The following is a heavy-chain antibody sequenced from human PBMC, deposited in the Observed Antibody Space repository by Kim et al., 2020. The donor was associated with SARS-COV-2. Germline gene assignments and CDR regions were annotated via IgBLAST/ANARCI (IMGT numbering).Heavy chain of an antibody. Sequence: ASVKVSCKASGYTFTGYYVHWVRQAPGQGLEWVGWINFNSGGTNYPQKLEGRVTMTRDTSIKTAYMELRMLTSDDTAIYYCARGGEAYYDFLSGPHVWGQGTLVTVSA. D-gene: IGHD3-3*01. V-gene: IGHV1-2*02. J-gene: IGHJ4*02. CDR1: GYTFTGYY. CDR2: INFNSGGT. CDR3: ARGGEAYYDFLSGPHV.